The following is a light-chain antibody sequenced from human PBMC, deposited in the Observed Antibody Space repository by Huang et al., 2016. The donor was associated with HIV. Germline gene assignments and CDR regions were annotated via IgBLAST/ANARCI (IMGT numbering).Light chain of an antibody. CDR1: QRVNDNY. V-gene: IGKV3-20*01. CDR2: GAS. CDR3: QQYGSSGT. Sequence: ENVLTQSPGTLSLSPGERATLSCRASQRVNDNYLAWYQQKPAQAPRLLIYGASTRATGIPDRFRGSGSGTDFTLTIIRLAPEDFAVYYCQQYGSSGTFGQGTRVDI. J-gene: IGKJ1*01.